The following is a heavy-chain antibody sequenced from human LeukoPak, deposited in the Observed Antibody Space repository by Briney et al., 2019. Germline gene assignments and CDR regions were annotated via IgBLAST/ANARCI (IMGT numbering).Heavy chain of an antibody. CDR3: ARAPLGYCSGGSCYSRGGWYFDL. CDR1: GGSFSGYY. J-gene: IGHJ2*01. D-gene: IGHD2-15*01. CDR2: INHSGST. Sequence: SETLSLTCAVYGGSFSGYYWSWIRQPPGKGLEWIGEINHSGSTNYNPSLKSRVTISVDTSKNQFSLKLSSVTAADTAVYYCARAPLGYCSGGSCYSRGGWYFDLWGRGTLVTVSS. V-gene: IGHV4-34*01.